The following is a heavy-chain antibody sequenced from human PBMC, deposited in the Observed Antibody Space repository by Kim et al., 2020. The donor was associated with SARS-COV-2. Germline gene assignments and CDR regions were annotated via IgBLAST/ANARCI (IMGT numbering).Heavy chain of an antibody. D-gene: IGHD5-12*01. CDR3: AIDYSGYDFGFDY. Sequence: SADPVKVRFTISRDNAKNSRYLQMNSLRDEDTAVYYCAIDYSGYDFGFDYWGQGTLVTVSS. V-gene: IGHV3-48*02. J-gene: IGHJ4*02.